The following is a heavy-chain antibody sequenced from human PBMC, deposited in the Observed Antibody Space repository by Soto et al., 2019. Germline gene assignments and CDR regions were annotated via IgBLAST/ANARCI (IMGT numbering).Heavy chain of an antibody. D-gene: IGHD6-19*01. J-gene: IGHJ6*02. CDR1: GYTFSNYG. Sequence: QVQLVQSGAEVKKPGASVTVSCKTSGYTFSNYGINWVRQAPGQGLEWMGWISGDNGNTNYAQTVQGRVTMTTDTSTGTVYMELRSLESADTAIYYCSRFIMVGGWFDPNYYHGMDVWGQGTTVTVSS. V-gene: IGHV1-18*01. CDR2: ISGDNGNT. CDR3: SRFIMVGGWFDPNYYHGMDV.